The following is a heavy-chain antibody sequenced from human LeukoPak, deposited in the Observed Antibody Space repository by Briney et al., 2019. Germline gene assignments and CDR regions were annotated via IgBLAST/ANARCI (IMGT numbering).Heavy chain of an antibody. Sequence: SETLSLTCTVSGDSILNSYWNWIRQPPGKGLEWIGYFYYSGSINYNPSLKSRVTMSVDTSKNQFSLKLTSVTAADTAVYYCARDSEGYNMYGLWGQGTLVTVSS. D-gene: IGHD5-24*01. J-gene: IGHJ4*02. CDR1: GDSILNSY. V-gene: IGHV4-59*01. CDR2: FYYSGSI. CDR3: ARDSEGYNMYGL.